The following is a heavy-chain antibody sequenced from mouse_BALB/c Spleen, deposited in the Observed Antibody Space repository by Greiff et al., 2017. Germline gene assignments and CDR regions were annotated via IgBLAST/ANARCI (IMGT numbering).Heavy chain of an antibody. CDR1: GYTFTDYE. CDR3: TREITTSFAY. Sequence: VKLVESGAELVRPGASVTLSCKASGYTFTDYEMHWVKQTPVHGLEWIGAIDPETGGTAYNQKFKGKATLTADKSSSTAYMELRSLTSEDSAVYYCTREITTSFAYWGQGTLVTVSA. CDR2: IDPETGGT. J-gene: IGHJ3*01. D-gene: IGHD2-4*01. V-gene: IGHV1-15*01.